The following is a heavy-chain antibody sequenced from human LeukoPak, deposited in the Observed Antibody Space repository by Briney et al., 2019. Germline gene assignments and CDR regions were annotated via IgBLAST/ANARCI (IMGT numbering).Heavy chain of an antibody. V-gene: IGHV1-2*02. D-gene: IGHD6-6*01. CDR2: INPNSGGT. Sequence: GASVKVSCKASGYTFTGYYMHWVRQAPGQGLEWMGWINPNSGGTNYAQKFQGRVTMTRDTSISTAYMELSRLRSDDTAVYCCARDGDIAALSVPDYWGQGTLVTVSS. CDR1: GYTFTGYY. J-gene: IGHJ4*02. CDR3: ARDGDIAALSVPDY.